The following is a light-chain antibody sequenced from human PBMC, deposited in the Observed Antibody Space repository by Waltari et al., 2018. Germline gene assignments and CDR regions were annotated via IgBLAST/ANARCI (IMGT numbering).Light chain of an antibody. Sequence: SYELTQPSSVSVSPGQTARLTCSGDVVAKKYGRWFQQKPGQAPVLVIYKDSERPSGIPERFSGSSSGTTVTLTISGAQVEDEADYYCYSAADNMGVFGGGTKLTVL. CDR2: KDS. CDR1: VVAKKY. V-gene: IGLV3-27*01. J-gene: IGLJ2*01. CDR3: YSAADNMGV.